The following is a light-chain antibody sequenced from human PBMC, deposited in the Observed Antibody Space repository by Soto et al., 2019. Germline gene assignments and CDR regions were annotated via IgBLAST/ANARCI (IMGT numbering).Light chain of an antibody. V-gene: IGLV2-23*01. CDR1: SSDVGSYNL. CDR3: CSYAGSSTLV. CDR2: EDN. J-gene: IGLJ3*02. Sequence: QSALTQSASVSGPPGQSITISCTGTSSDVGSYNLVSWYQRHPGKAPKLMIYEDNKRPSGASHRFSGSKSGNTASLTISGLQAEDEADYYCCSYAGSSTLVIGGGTKLTVL.